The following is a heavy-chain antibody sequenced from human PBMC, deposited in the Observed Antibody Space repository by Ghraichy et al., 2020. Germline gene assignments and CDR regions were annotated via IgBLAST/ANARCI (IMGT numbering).Heavy chain of an antibody. Sequence: GESLNISCAASGFTLSSYSMIWVRQPPGKGLEWVANLKHDGSEIYYVGSVKGRFTISRDNAENSLYLQMNSLRAEDTAIYYCARGLRGDESAYTPFDYWGQGTLVTVSS. CDR2: LKHDGSEI. D-gene: IGHD3-16*01. CDR1: GFTLSSYS. V-gene: IGHV3-7*01. CDR3: ARGLRGDESAYTPFDY. J-gene: IGHJ4*02.